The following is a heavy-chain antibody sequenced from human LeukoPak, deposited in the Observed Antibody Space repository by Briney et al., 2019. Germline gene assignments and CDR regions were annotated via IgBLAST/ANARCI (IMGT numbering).Heavy chain of an antibody. CDR2: IYYSGST. D-gene: IGHD5-18*01. V-gene: IGHV4-39*01. CDR1: GGSISSSSYY. J-gene: IGHJ4*02. Sequence: PSETLSLTCTVSGGSISSSSYYWGWIRQPPGKGLEWIGSIYYSGSTYYNPSLKSRVTISVDTSKNQFSLKLSSVTVADTAVYYCARCGYSSGYWGQGTLVTVSS. CDR3: ARCGYSSGY.